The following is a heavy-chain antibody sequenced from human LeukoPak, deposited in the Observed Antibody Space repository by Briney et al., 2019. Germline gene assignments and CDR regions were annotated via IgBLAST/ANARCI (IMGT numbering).Heavy chain of an antibody. Sequence: GASVKVSCKASGYTFTSYGISWVRQAPGQGLEWMGWISAYNGNTDYAQKLQGRVTMTTDTSTSTAYMELRSLRSDDTAVYYCARAWGMVPTLYYFGYWGQGTLVTVSS. V-gene: IGHV1-18*01. CDR1: GYTFTSYG. CDR3: ARAWGMVPTLYYFGY. D-gene: IGHD2-8*01. J-gene: IGHJ4*02. CDR2: ISAYNGNT.